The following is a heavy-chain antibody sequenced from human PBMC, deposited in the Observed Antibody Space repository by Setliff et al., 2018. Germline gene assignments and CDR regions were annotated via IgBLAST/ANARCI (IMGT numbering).Heavy chain of an antibody. V-gene: IGHV4-34*01. J-gene: IGHJ4*02. CDR3: ARRATYYNFWSGYYDY. CDR2: INHGGST. D-gene: IGHD3-3*01. CDR1: GGSFSGYY. Sequence: SETLSLTCAVYGGSFSGYYWSWIRQPPGKGLEWIGEINHGGSTNYNPSLKSRVTISVDTSKNQFSLKLSSVTAADTAVYYCARRATYYNFWSGYYDYWGQGTLVTVS.